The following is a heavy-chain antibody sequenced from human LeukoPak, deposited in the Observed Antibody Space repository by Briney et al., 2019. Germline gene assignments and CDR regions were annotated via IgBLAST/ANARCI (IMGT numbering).Heavy chain of an antibody. Sequence: GESLKISCKGSGYSFSNYWIGWVRQMPGKGLEWMGIIYPGDSDTRYSPSFQGQVTISADKSISTAYLQWSSLKASDTAMYYCARQGDCSGGSCYIDYWGQGTLVTVSS. CDR2: IYPGDSDT. D-gene: IGHD2-15*01. CDR1: GYSFSNYW. V-gene: IGHV5-51*01. CDR3: ARQGDCSGGSCYIDY. J-gene: IGHJ4*02.